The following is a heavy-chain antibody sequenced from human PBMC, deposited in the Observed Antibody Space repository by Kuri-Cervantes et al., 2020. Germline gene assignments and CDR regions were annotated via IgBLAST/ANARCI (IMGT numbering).Heavy chain of an antibody. V-gene: IGHV3-9*01. Sequence: SLKISCAASGFTFDDYAMHWVRQAPGKGLEWVSGISWNSGSIGYADSVKGRFTISRDNAKNSLHLQMNSLRAEDTAVYYCARLYRDLAAAGSIDPWGQGTLVTVSS. D-gene: IGHD6-13*01. J-gene: IGHJ5*02. CDR1: GFTFDDYA. CDR2: ISWNSGSI. CDR3: ARLYRDLAAAGSIDP.